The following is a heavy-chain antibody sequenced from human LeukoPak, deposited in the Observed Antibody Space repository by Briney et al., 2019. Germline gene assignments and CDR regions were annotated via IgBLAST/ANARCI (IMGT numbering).Heavy chain of an antibody. CDR3: ARISGSYYPFDY. V-gene: IGHV4-34*01. Sequence: NPSETLSLTCAVYGGSFSGYYWSWIRQPPGKGLEWIGEINHSGSTNYNPSLKSRVTISVDTSKNQFSLKLSSVTAADTAVYYCARISGSYYPFDYWGQGTLVTVSS. D-gene: IGHD1-26*01. J-gene: IGHJ4*02. CDR1: GGSFSGYY. CDR2: INHSGST.